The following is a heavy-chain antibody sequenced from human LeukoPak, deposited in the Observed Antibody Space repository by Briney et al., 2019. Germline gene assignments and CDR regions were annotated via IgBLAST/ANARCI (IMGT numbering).Heavy chain of an antibody. Sequence: ASVKVSCKVSGYTLTELSMHWVRQAPGQGLEWMGWINPNSGGTNYAQKFQGRVTMTRDTSISTAYMELSRLRSDDTAVYYCARDLGYSYGSPINWFDPWGQGTLVTVSS. CDR3: ARDLGYSYGSPINWFDP. J-gene: IGHJ5*02. V-gene: IGHV1-2*02. CDR2: INPNSGGT. CDR1: GYTLTELS. D-gene: IGHD5-18*01.